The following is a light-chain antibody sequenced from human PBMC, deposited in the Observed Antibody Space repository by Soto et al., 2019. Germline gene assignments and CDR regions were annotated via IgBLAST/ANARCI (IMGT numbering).Light chain of an antibody. CDR2: GAS. J-gene: IGKJ5*01. CDR3: QQYKNWPL. CDR1: HSVNSH. Sequence: MMMTQSPATLSVSPGERVTLXXRTSHSVNSHVAWYQQKPGQAPRILLYGASTRATGIPVRFSGSGFGTEFTLTISSLQSEDFAVYYCQQYKNWPLFGQGTRLEIK. V-gene: IGKV3-15*01.